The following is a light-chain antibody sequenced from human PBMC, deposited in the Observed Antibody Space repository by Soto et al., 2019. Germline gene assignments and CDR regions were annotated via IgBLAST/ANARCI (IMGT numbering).Light chain of an antibody. Sequence: QSVLTQPASVSGSRGHSITISCTGTGSDVGAYNYVSWYQQHPGKAPKLMIYEVSNRPSGVSNRFSGSKSGNTVSLTISGLQAEDEADYYCSSYISSSTFVVFGGGTKLTVL. V-gene: IGLV2-14*01. CDR1: GSDVGAYNY. CDR3: SSYISSSTFVV. CDR2: EVS. J-gene: IGLJ2*01.